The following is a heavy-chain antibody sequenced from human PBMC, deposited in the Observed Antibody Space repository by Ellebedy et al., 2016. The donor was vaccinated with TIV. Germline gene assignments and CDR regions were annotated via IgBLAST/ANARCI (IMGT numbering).Heavy chain of an antibody. CDR3: AREGFIGSYSFSIYYFDN. D-gene: IGHD2-21*01. CDR2: IFYSGST. CDR1: GGSIGSSKFY. V-gene: IGHV4-39*07. J-gene: IGHJ4*02. Sequence: SETLSLTCTVSGGSIGSSKFYWGWIRQPPGQGLEWIGSIFYSGSTYYNPSLERRVTISLDTSKNRFSLKLSSVTAADTAIYYCAREGFIGSYSFSIYYFDNWGQGTLLTVSS.